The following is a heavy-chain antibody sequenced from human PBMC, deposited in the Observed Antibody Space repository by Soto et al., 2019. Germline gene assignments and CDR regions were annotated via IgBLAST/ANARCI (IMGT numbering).Heavy chain of an antibody. CDR1: GFTFSTYW. V-gene: IGHV3-74*01. Sequence: LRLSCAASGFTFSTYWMHWVRQAPGKGLVWVSRIKSDGSSTSYADSVKGRFTISRDNAKNTLYLQMNSLRVEDTAVYYCARSDWFDPWGQGTLVTVSS. J-gene: IGHJ5*02. CDR2: IKSDGSST. CDR3: ARSDWFDP.